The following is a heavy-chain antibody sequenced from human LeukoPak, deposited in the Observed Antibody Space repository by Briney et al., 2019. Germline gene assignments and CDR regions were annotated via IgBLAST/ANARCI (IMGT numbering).Heavy chain of an antibody. J-gene: IGHJ4*02. CDR3: AAWGKYNY. Sequence: GGSLRLSCAASGFTYSHYGMNWVRQAPGKGLEWVANINLGGSAKLYVDSVKGRFTISRDNAKNSLDLQMNSLKVEDTAVYYCAAWGKYNYWGQGTLVTVSS. CDR2: INLGGSAK. CDR1: GFTYSHYG. D-gene: IGHD7-27*01. V-gene: IGHV3-7*01.